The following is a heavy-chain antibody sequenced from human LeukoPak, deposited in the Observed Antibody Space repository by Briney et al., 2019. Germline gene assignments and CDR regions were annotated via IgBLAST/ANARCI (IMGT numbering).Heavy chain of an antibody. CDR3: ARAGPDAFDI. Sequence: ASVWLSCKASGGTFSSYAISWVRQAPGQGLEWMGGIIPIFGTANYAQKFQGRVTITADESTSTAYMELSSLRSEDTAVYYCARAGPDAFDIWGHGTIVSVSS. J-gene: IGHJ3*02. CDR1: GGTFSSYA. D-gene: IGHD1-14*01. V-gene: IGHV1-69*13. CDR2: IIPIFGTA.